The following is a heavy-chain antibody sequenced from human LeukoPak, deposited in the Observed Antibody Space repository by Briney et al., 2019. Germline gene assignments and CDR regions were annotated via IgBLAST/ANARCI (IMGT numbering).Heavy chain of an antibody. CDR2: ISAYNGNT. J-gene: IGHJ4*02. V-gene: IGHV1-18*01. CDR3: ARGFSSTSCSDY. CDR1: GYTFTSYG. D-gene: IGHD2-2*01. Sequence: ASVRVSCKASGYTFTSYGIIWVRQAPGQGLEWMGWISAYNGNTNYAQKLQGRVTMTTDTSTSTAYMELRSLRSDDTAVYYCARGFSSTSCSDYWGQGTLVTVSS.